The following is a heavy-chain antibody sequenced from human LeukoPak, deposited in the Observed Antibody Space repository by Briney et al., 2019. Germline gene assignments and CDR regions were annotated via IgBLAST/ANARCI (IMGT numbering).Heavy chain of an antibody. CDR1: GGSISSYY. CDR2: IYDSGST. J-gene: IGHJ3*02. V-gene: IGHV4-59*01. CDR3: AREGGTGAFDI. Sequence: PSETLSLTCTLSGGSISSYYWNWIRQPPGKGLEWIAYIYDSGSTNYNPALKSRVTISVDTSKNQFSLKLSSVTAADTAVYYCAREGGTGAFDIWGQGTMVTVSP. D-gene: IGHD1-14*01.